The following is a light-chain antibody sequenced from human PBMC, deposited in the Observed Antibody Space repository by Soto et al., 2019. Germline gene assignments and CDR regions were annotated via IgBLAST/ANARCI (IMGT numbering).Light chain of an antibody. CDR2: DAS. Sequence: EIVMTQSPATLSVSPGEGATLSCKASQNVYNNLAWYQQRPGQPPRLLIYDASTRATGISASGRGSGYVTEFTLTISSLQSEDFAAYFCQQCRNSPLTFGGGTQVDIK. V-gene: IGKV3-15*01. CDR1: QNVYNN. J-gene: IGKJ4*01. CDR3: QQCRNSPLT.